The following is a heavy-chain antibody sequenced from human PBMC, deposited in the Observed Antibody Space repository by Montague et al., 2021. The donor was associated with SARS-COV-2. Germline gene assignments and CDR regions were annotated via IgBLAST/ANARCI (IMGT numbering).Heavy chain of an antibody. Sequence: SVKVSCKASGYTFTSYDINWVRQAAGQGLEWMGWMNPNSGNTGYAQKLQGRVTMTRDTSMHTAYMELSSLRSEDTAVYYCARASLVRGVIITRVRYSYYMDVWGKGTTVTVS. CDR3: ARASLVRGVIITRVRYSYYMDV. V-gene: IGHV1-8*01. CDR2: MNPNSGNT. D-gene: IGHD3-10*01. J-gene: IGHJ6*03. CDR1: GYTFTSYD.